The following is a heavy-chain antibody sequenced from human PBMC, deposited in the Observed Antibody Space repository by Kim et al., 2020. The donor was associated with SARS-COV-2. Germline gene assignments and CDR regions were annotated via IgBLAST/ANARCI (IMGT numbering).Heavy chain of an antibody. CDR3: ARLEMTGLDGRDWFDH. D-gene: IGHD3-9*01. J-gene: IGHJ5*02. CDR2: VYYSGST. Sequence: SETLSLTCTVSGGSISRSNSHWGWIRQPPGKGLEWIGRVYYSGSTFYNPSLKSRVTISEDTSENQLSLKLTSVTDEDTAVYYCARLEMTGLDGRDWFDH. CDR1: GGSISRSNSH. V-gene: IGHV4-39*01.